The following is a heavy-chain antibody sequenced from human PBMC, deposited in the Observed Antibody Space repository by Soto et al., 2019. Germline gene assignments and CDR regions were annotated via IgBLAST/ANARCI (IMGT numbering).Heavy chain of an antibody. CDR3: AKDVVILRYFDLDAFDI. CDR1: GFTFSSYG. D-gene: IGHD3-9*01. V-gene: IGHV3-30*18. J-gene: IGHJ3*02. Sequence: GGSLRLSCAASGFTFSSYGMHWVRQAPGKXLEWVAVISYDGSNKYYADSVKGRFTISRDNSKNTLYLQMNSLRAEDTAVYYCAKDVVILRYFDLDAFDIWGQGTMVTVSS. CDR2: ISYDGSNK.